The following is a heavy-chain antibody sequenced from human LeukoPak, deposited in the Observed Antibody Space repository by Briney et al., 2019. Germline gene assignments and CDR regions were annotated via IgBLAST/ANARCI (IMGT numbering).Heavy chain of an antibody. V-gene: IGHV3-7*01. CDR2: IKQDGSGE. CDR1: GFTFSRYW. D-gene: IGHD6-19*01. J-gene: IGHJ4*02. CDR3: TTGYSSGWYNEGNY. Sequence: GGSLRLSCVASGFTFSRYWMSSVRQARGKGLEWVAKIKQDGSGEYYLDSVKGRFTISRDNAKNSLYLQMNSLRADDTAVYFCTTGYSSGWYNEGNYWGQGTLVTVSS.